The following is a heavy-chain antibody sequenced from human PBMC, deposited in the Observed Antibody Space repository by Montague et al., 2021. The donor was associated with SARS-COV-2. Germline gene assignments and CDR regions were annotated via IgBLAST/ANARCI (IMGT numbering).Heavy chain of an antibody. Sequence: SETLSLTCTVSGGSISSNLFYWGWIRQLPGKGLEWIGSISYSGSTYYNPSLKSRVTISVDTSKNQFSLKLISLTAADTAMYYCARHVDPCGGTCRNWYFDLWGRATLVTVSS. V-gene: IGHV4-39*01. CDR1: GGSISSNLFY. CDR3: ARHVDPCGGTCRNWYFDL. J-gene: IGHJ2*01. D-gene: IGHD4-23*01. CDR2: ISYSGST.